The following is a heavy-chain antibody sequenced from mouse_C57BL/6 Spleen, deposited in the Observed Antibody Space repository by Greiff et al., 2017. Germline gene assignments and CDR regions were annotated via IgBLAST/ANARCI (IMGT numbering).Heavy chain of an antibody. CDR1: GYTFTSYW. CDR2: INPSNGGT. J-gene: IGHJ3*01. D-gene: IGHD1-1*01. V-gene: IGHV1-53*01. Sequence: VQLQQPGTELVKPGASVKLSCKASGYTFTSYWMHWVKQRPGQGLEWIGNINPSNGGTNYNEKFKSKATLTVDKSSSTAYLQLSSLTSEVSAVYYCASRITTVVPFAYWGQGTLVTVSA. CDR3: ASRITTVVPFAY.